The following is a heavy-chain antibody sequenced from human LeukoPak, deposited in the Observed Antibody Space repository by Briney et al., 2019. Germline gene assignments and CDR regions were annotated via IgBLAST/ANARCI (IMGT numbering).Heavy chain of an antibody. J-gene: IGHJ5*02. Sequence: SETLSLTCTVSGGSISSYYWGWIRQPPGKGLEWIGSIYYSGSTYYNPSLKSRVTISVDTSKNQFSLKLSSVTAADTAVYYCARDTIAAAYNWFDPWGQGTLVTVSS. CDR1: GGSISSYY. CDR2: IYYSGST. V-gene: IGHV4-39*07. CDR3: ARDTIAAAYNWFDP. D-gene: IGHD6-13*01.